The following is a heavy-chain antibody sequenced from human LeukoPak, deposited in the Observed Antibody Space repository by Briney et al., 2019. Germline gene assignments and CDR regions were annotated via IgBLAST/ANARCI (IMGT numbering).Heavy chain of an antibody. Sequence: SETLSLTCTVSGGSISSYYWSWIRQPPGKGLEWIGYIYYSGSTYYNPSLKSRVTISVDTSKNQFSLKLSSVTAADTAVYYCARDRQQLYYYYMDVWGKGTTVTVSS. CDR3: ARDRQQLYYYYMDV. V-gene: IGHV4-59*12. CDR2: IYYSGST. J-gene: IGHJ6*03. D-gene: IGHD6-13*01. CDR1: GGSISSYY.